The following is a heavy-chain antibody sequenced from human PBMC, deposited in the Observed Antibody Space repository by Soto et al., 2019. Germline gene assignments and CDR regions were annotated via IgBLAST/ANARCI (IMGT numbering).Heavy chain of an antibody. CDR2: IYHSGST. CDR1: GGSISSSNW. J-gene: IGHJ4*02. Sequence: QVQLQESGPGLVKPSGTLSLTCAVSGGSISSSNWWSWVRQPPGKGLEWIGEIYHSGSTNYNPSLKSRXXIXVXKSKNQFSLKLSSVTAADTAVYYCATSMTTVVTLDYWGQGTLVTVSS. CDR3: ATSMTTVVTLDY. V-gene: IGHV4-4*02. D-gene: IGHD4-17*01.